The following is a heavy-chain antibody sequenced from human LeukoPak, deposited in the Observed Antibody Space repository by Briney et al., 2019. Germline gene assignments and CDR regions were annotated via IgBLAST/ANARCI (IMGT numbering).Heavy chain of an antibody. CDR1: GYTFSTWS. CDR2: INPANGDT. Sequence: GASVKVSCKASGYTFSTWSLHWVRQAPGQGLEWMGWINPANGDTKYAQKFQGRVALTRDTSISTAYMEMSRLTSDDTAVFYCARSGGLDVWGQGTPVTVSS. D-gene: IGHD6-25*01. CDR3: ARSGGLDV. J-gene: IGHJ6*02. V-gene: IGHV1-2*02.